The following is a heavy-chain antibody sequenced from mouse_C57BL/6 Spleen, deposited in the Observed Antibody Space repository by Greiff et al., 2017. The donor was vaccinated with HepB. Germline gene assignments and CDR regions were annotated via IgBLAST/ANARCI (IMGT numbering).Heavy chain of an antibody. D-gene: IGHD1-1*01. Sequence: EVQLHQSGPELVKPGASVKISCKASGYSFTGYYMNWVKQSPEKSLEWIGEINPSTGGTTYNQKFKAKATLTVDKSSSTAYMQLKSLTSEDSAVYYCAREDYYGNPFAYWGQGTLVTVSA. CDR2: INPSTGGT. V-gene: IGHV1-42*01. J-gene: IGHJ3*01. CDR3: AREDYYGNPFAY. CDR1: GYSFTGYY.